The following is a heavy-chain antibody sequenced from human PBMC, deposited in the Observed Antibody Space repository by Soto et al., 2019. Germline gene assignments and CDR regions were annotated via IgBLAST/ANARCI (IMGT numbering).Heavy chain of an antibody. Sequence: QVQLQESGPGLVKPSETLSLTCTVSGGSISSYYWSWIRQPAGKGLEWIGRIYTSGSTNYNPSLMSRVTMSVDTSKNQFSLKLSSVTAADTAVYYCARDLAGASHDWFDPWGQGTLVTVSS. CDR3: ARDLAGASHDWFDP. CDR2: IYTSGST. V-gene: IGHV4-4*07. CDR1: GGSISSYY. J-gene: IGHJ5*02. D-gene: IGHD1-26*01.